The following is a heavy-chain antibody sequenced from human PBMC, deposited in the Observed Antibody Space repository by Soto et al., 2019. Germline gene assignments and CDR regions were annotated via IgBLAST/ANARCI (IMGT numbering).Heavy chain of an antibody. CDR1: CGSISSYY. CDR3: AGAGGSYINLES. D-gene: IGHD1-26*01. CDR2: IYYSGST. V-gene: IGHV4-59*01. Sequence: SETLSLTFTVSCGSISSYYWSWIRQPPGKGLEWIGYIYYSGSTNYNPSLKSRVTISLDTSKNQFSLKLSSVTAADTAVYYCAGAGGSYINLESWGQGTLVTVSS. J-gene: IGHJ4*02.